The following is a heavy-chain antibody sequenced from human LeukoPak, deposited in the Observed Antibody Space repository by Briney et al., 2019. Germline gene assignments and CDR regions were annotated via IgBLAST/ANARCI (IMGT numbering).Heavy chain of an antibody. J-gene: IGHJ4*02. CDR3: VKDRSPGIAVAGTGYCFDY. CDR1: GFTFRSYG. V-gene: IGHV3-30*18. Sequence: PGGSLRLSCAASGFTFRSYGMHWVRQAPGKGLEWVAVISYDGSNKYQTDPVRGRFTISRDNSKNTLYLQMDSLGAEDTAVYCCVKDRSPGIAVAGTGYCFDYWGQGGLVTVSS. D-gene: IGHD6-19*01. CDR2: ISYDGSNK.